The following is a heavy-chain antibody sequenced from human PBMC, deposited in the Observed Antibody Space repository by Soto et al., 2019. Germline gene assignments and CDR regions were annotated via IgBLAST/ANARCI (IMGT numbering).Heavy chain of an antibody. Sequence: GGSLRLSCAASGFTFSSYAMHWVRQAPGKGLEWVAVISYDGSNKYYADSVKGRFTISRDNSKNTLYLQMNSLRAEDTAVYYCARDLGPYSSSSPDFDYWGQGTLVTVSS. CDR1: GFTFSSYA. J-gene: IGHJ4*02. CDR3: ARDLGPYSSSSPDFDY. V-gene: IGHV3-30-3*01. CDR2: ISYDGSNK. D-gene: IGHD6-13*01.